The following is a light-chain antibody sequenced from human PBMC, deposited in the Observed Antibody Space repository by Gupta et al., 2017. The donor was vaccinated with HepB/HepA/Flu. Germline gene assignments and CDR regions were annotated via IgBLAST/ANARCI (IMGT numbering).Light chain of an antibody. V-gene: IGKV1-5*03. J-gene: IGKJ2*01. Sequence: DIQMTQSPSTLSASIGERVTITCRASQNVNTWVAWYQQKAGEAPKLLISKSSTLQSGVPTRFSGSGSGTEFSLTSTRLQPDDSATFYCQQDHVYFTFGQGTSLEI. CDR3: QQDHVYFT. CDR2: KSS. CDR1: QNVNTW.